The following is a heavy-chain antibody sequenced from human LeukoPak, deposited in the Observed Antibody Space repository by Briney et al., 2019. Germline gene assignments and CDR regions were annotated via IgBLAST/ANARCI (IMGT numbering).Heavy chain of an antibody. J-gene: IGHJ4*02. CDR2: ISGSGGST. D-gene: IGHD3/OR15-3a*01. V-gene: IGHV3-23*01. CDR3: ARDLGDWSALQIDY. CDR1: GFTFSSYA. Sequence: GRSLRLSCAAPGFTFSSYAMSWVRQAPGKGLEWVSAISGSGGSTYYADSVKGRFTISRDNSKNTLYLQMNNLRVEDTAIYYCARDLGDWSALQIDYWGQGTLVTVSS.